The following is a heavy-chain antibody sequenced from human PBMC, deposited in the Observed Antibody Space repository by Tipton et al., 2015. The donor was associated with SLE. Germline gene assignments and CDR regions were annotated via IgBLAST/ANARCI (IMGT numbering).Heavy chain of an antibody. D-gene: IGHD5-12*01. CDR2: IFYTGST. J-gene: IGHJ4*02. V-gene: IGHV4-39*07. CDR3: ARRHYSGPFDS. CDR1: GGSISSNNYY. Sequence: TLSLTCTVSGGSISSNNYYWGWIRQPPGKGLEWIGSIFYTGSTYYNPSPKSRVSFSIDTSKHQFSLKLNSVTAADTAVYYCARRHYSGPFDSWGQGTLVTVSS.